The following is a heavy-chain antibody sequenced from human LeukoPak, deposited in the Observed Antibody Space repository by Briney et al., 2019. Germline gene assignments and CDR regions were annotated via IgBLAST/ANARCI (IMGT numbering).Heavy chain of an antibody. CDR2: INSDGSST. CDR3: ASSYYYGSGPNDY. D-gene: IGHD3-10*01. Sequence: PGGSLRLSCAASGFTFSSYWMHWVRQAPGKGLVWVSRINSDGSSTSYADSVKGRFTISRDNAKNTLYLQMNSLRAEDTAVYYCASSYYYGSGPNDYWGQGTLVTVSS. CDR1: GFTFSSYW. J-gene: IGHJ4*02. V-gene: IGHV3-74*01.